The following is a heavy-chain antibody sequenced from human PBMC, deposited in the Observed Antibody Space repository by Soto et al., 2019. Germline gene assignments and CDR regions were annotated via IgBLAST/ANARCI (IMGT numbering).Heavy chain of an antibody. D-gene: IGHD6-19*01. CDR2: IYYSGST. J-gene: IGHJ4*02. Sequence: LSLTCTVSGGSISSGDYYWSWIRQPPGKGLEWIGYIYYSGSTYYNPSLKSRVTISVDTSKNQFSLKLSSVTAADTAVYYCARVPGSSAVNDYWGQGTLVTVS. CDR3: ARVPGSSAVNDY. V-gene: IGHV4-30-4*01. CDR1: GGSISSGDYY.